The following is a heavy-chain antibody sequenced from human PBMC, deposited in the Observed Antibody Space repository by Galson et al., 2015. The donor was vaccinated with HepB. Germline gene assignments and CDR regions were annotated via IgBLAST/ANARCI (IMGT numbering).Heavy chain of an antibody. CDR1: GGSVSSGSYY. J-gene: IGHJ6*02. CDR2: IYYSGIT. V-gene: IGHV4-61*01. D-gene: IGHD3-16*01. CDR3: TTGGV. Sequence: ETLSLTCSVSGGSVSSGSYYWNWIRQPPGKGLEWIGYIYYSGITNYNPSFKSRVTISLDTSNNQFSLKLSSLTAADTAVYYCTTGGVWGQGTTVTVSS.